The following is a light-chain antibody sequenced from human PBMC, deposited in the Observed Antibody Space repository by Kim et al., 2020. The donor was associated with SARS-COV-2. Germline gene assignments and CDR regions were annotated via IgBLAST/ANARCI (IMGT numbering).Light chain of an antibody. J-gene: IGKJ4*01. V-gene: IGKV1-39*01. CDR3: QQCFPPPLLT. Sequence: DIQMTQSPSSLSASVGDRVTITCRASQRISSYLNWYQQQPGKAPKLLIYAASSLQSGVPSRFSGSGSGTDFTLTISSLQPERFALSYCQQCFPPPLLTFGGGTKVDIK. CDR2: AAS. CDR1: QRISSY.